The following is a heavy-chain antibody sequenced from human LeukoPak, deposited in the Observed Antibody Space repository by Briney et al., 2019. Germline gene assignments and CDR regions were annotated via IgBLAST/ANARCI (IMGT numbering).Heavy chain of an antibody. Sequence: GGSLRLSCAASGFTFSDYYMNWVRQAPGKGLEWVTEISFDGRKKTYVDSVKGRFTISRDSPKNTVYLQMDSLRAEDTAVYYCARGAEKILSFGEYPSDAFDIWGQGTMVSVTS. V-gene: IGHV3-30*03. CDR3: ARGAEKILSFGEYPSDAFDI. CDR1: GFTFSDYY. J-gene: IGHJ3*02. CDR2: ISFDGRKK. D-gene: IGHD3-10*01.